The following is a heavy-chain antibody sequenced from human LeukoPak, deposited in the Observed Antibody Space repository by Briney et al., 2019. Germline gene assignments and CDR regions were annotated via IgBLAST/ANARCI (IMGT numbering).Heavy chain of an antibody. D-gene: IGHD6-13*01. Sequence: ASVKVSCKASGYTFTSYYMHWVRQAPRQGLEWMGIINPSGGSTSYAQKFQGRVTMTRDTSTSTVYMELSSLRSEDTAVYYCARDLISGQQLDGGSLNYWGQGTLVTVSS. CDR2: INPSGGST. J-gene: IGHJ4*02. V-gene: IGHV1-46*01. CDR3: ARDLISGQQLDGGSLNY. CDR1: GYTFTSYY.